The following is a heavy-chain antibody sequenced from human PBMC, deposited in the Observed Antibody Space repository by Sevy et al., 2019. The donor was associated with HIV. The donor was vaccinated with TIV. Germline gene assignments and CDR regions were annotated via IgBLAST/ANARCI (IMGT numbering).Heavy chain of an antibody. CDR2: LSYDGSDK. CDR1: GFTFRTYG. Sequence: GGSLRLSCAASGFTFRTYGMHWVRQAPGKGLEWVAVLSYDGSDKYYADSVKGRFTISRDNSKNTLYLQMNSLRNEDTAISYCAKGVGSTPPFDYWGQGTLVTVSS. CDR3: AKGVGSTPPFDY. D-gene: IGHD1-26*01. V-gene: IGHV3-30*18. J-gene: IGHJ4*02.